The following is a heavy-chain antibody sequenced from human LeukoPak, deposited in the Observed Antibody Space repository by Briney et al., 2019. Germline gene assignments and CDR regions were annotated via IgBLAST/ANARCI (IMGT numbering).Heavy chain of an antibody. Sequence: ALVKVSCKVSGYTLTELSMHWVRQAPGKGLEWMGGFDPEDGETIYAQKFQGRVTMTEDTSTDTAYMELSSLRSEDTAVYYCATVLRSGGGYAFDIWGQGTMVTVSS. CDR1: GYTLTELS. J-gene: IGHJ3*02. V-gene: IGHV1-24*01. CDR2: FDPEDGET. D-gene: IGHD2-15*01. CDR3: ATVLRSGGGYAFDI.